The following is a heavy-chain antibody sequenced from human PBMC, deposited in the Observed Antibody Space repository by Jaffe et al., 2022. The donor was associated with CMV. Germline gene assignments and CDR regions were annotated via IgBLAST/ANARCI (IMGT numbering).Heavy chain of an antibody. V-gene: IGHV4-59*01. D-gene: IGHD2-2*01. CDR2: IYYSGST. CDR3: ASARRGYCSSTSCYYFDY. J-gene: IGHJ4*02. Sequence: QVQLQESGPGLVKPSETLSLTCTVSGGSISSYYWSWIRQPPGKGLEWIGYIYYSGSTNYNPSLKSRVTISVDTSKNQFSLKLSSVTAADTAVYYCASARRGYCSSTSCYYFDYWGQGTLVTVSS. CDR1: GGSISSYY.